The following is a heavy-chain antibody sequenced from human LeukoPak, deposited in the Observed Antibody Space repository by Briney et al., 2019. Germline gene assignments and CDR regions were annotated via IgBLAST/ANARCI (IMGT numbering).Heavy chain of an antibody. J-gene: IGHJ1*01. CDR3: ARRPAVYSSSRGDELEYFQH. CDR2: ISAYNGNT. CDR1: GYTFTSYG. Sequence: ASVKVSCKASGYTFTSYGISWVRQAPGQGLEWMGWISAYNGNTNYAQKLQGRVTMTTDTSTSTAYMELRSLRSDDTAVYYCARRPAVYSSSRGDELEYFQHWGQGTLVTVSS. D-gene: IGHD6-13*01. V-gene: IGHV1-18*01.